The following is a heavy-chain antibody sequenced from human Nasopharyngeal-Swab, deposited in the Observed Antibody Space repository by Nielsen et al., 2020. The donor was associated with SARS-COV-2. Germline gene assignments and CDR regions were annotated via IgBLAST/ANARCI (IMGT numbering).Heavy chain of an antibody. CDR2: IGYDGSNK. CDR1: GLTFGSHG. Sequence: GGSLRLSCAAPGLTFGSHGMHWVRQAPGKGLEWLAVIGYDGSNKYYADSVKGRFTISRDNSKNTLYLQMNSLRAEDTAVYYCARDYYDSSGYYYFDYWGQGTLVTVSS. CDR3: ARDYYDSSGYYYFDY. V-gene: IGHV3-33*01. D-gene: IGHD3-22*01. J-gene: IGHJ4*02.